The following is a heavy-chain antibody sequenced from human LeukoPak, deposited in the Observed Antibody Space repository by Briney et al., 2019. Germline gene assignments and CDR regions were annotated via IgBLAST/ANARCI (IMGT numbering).Heavy chain of an antibody. J-gene: IGHJ4*02. D-gene: IGHD2-15*01. Sequence: SETLSLTCTVSGYSINSGYFWGWVRQPPGKGPEWIGSIFHTGDVYYNPSLRSRVTVSVDTSRNQVSLKVTSVTAADAALYYCARVVASTSIDSWGQGILVTVSS. V-gene: IGHV4-38-2*02. CDR3: ARVVASTSIDS. CDR1: GYSINSGYF. CDR2: IFHTGDV.